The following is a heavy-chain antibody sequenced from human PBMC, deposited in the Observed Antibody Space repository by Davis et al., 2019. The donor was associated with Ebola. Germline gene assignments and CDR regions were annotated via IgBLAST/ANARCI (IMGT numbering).Heavy chain of an antibody. D-gene: IGHD2-2*01. Sequence: LRLSCTVSGGSISSGDYYWSWIRQPPGKGLDWIGYIYYSGSTYYNPSLKSRVTISGDTSKNQFSLKLSSVTAADTAVYYCASIVVVPELVYYYYMDVWGKGTTVTVSS. CDR3: ASIVVVPELVYYYYMDV. CDR2: IYYSGST. J-gene: IGHJ6*03. V-gene: IGHV4-30-4*01. CDR1: GGSISSGDYY.